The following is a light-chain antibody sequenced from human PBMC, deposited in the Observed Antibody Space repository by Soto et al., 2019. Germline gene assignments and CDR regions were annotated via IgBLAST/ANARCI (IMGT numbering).Light chain of an antibody. J-gene: IGLJ2*01. CDR1: SSDVGGYNY. Sequence: QSVLTQPPSASGSLGQSVTISCTGTSSDVGGYNYVSWHQQHPGKAPKVMIYEVTKRPPGVPDRFSGSKSGNTASLTVSGLQADDGADYYCSSFAGGGNPVLLGGGTQLTVL. CDR2: EVT. CDR3: SSFAGGGNPVL. V-gene: IGLV2-8*01.